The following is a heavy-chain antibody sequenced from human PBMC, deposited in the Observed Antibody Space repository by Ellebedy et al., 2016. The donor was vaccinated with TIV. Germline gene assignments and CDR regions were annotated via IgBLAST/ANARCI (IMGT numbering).Heavy chain of an antibody. D-gene: IGHD5-18*01. V-gene: IGHV3-23*01. Sequence: GGSLRLXXAASGFTFSSYAMNWVRQAPGKGLEWVSDISSSGTSTYYTDSVRGRFTVSRDNSKNTLYLQMNSLRDEDTAVYYCAKDMQLSYWGQGTLVTVSS. CDR3: AKDMQLSY. J-gene: IGHJ4*02. CDR2: ISSSGTST. CDR1: GFTFSSYA.